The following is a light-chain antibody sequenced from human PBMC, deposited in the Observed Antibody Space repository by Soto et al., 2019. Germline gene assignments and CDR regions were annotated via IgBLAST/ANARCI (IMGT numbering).Light chain of an antibody. V-gene: IGKV3-15*01. CDR2: GAS. CDR1: QSVSSN. Sequence: EIVMTQSPATLSVSPGERATLSCRASQSVSSNLAWYQQKPGQAPRLLIYGASTRATGIPARFSGSGSGTEFTLTISRLQSEDFAVYSCQRYNNWARAFGQGTKVEIK. CDR3: QRYNNWARA. J-gene: IGKJ1*01.